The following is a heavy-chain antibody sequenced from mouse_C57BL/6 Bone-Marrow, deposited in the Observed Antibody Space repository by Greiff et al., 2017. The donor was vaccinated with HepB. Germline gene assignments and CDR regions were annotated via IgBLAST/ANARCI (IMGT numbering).Heavy chain of an antibody. D-gene: IGHD1-1*01. CDR3: ARVIYYYGSPYYAMDY. V-gene: IGHV1-69*01. CDR1: GYTFTSYW. Sequence: VQLQQPGAELVMPGASVKLSCKASGYTFTSYWMHWVKQRPGQGLEWIGEIDPSDSYTNYNQKFKGKSTLTVDKSSSTAYMQLSSLTSEDSAVYYCARVIYYYGSPYYAMDYWGQGTSVTVSS. CDR2: IDPSDSYT. J-gene: IGHJ4*01.